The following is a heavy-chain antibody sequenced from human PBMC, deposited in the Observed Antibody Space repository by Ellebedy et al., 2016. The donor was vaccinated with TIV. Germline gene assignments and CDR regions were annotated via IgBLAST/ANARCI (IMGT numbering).Heavy chain of an antibody. CDR3: ARSRERTKSGSFRHWYFDL. D-gene: IGHD1-26*01. J-gene: IGHJ2*01. CDR2: ISAYNGNT. V-gene: IGHV1-18*01. Sequence: ASVKVSCKASGYTFTSYGISWVRQAPGQGLEWMGWISAYNGNTNYAQKLQGRVTMTTDTSTSTAYMELRSLRSDDTAVYYCARSRERTKSGSFRHWYFDLWGRGTLVTVSS. CDR1: GYTFTSYG.